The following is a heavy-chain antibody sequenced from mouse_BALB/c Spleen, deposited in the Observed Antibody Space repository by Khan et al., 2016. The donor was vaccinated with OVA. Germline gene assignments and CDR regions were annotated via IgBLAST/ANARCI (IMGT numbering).Heavy chain of an antibody. CDR3: TRVYLSDFDY. CDR1: GYSFTGYF. J-gene: IGHJ2*01. CDR2: INPHIGET. D-gene: IGHD2-3*01. V-gene: IGHV1-20*02. Sequence: EVQLQQSGPELVRPGASVKISCTASGYSFTGYFMNWVMQSHGKSLEWIGRINPHIGETFYNQRFKDKATLTVDESSSTAYMELRSLASEDSAVYYCTRVYLSDFDYWGQGTTLTVSS.